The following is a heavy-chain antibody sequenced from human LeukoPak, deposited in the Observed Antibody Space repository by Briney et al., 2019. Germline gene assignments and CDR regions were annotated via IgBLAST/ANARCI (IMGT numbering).Heavy chain of an antibody. CDR2: IYPDDSDT. J-gene: IGHJ3*02. D-gene: IGHD4-17*01. CDR3: ARGGDYGDPLRPFNI. CDR1: GYSFSTYW. V-gene: IGHV5-51*01. Sequence: GESLKISCTGSGYSFSTYWIGWVRQMPGKGLEWVGIIYPDDSDTRYSPSFQGQVTISADKSISTAYLQWSSLKASDTAMYYCARGGDYGDPLRPFNIWGQGTVVTVSS.